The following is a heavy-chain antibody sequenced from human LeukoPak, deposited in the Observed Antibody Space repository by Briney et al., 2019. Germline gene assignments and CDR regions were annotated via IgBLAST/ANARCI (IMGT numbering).Heavy chain of an antibody. CDR2: ISSSSSYI. Sequence: GGSLRLSCAASGFTFSSYSMNWVRQAPGKGLEWVSSISSSSSYIYYADSVKGRFTISRDNAKNSLYLQMNSLRAEDTAVYYCARDSSAGYSSSRGWFDPWGQGTLVTVSS. V-gene: IGHV3-21*01. CDR1: GFTFSSYS. D-gene: IGHD6-13*01. CDR3: ARDSSAGYSSSRGWFDP. J-gene: IGHJ5*02.